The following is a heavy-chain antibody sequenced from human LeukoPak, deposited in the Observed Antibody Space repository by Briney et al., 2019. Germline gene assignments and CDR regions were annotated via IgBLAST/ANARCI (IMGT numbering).Heavy chain of an antibody. CDR3: ARDWLAVYGMDV. J-gene: IGHJ6*02. D-gene: IGHD6-19*01. CDR2: IYYSGST. Sequence: PSETLSLTCAVSGGSISSSNWWSWVRQHPGKGLEWIGYIYYSGSTYYNPSLKSRVTISVDTSKNQFSLKLSSVTAADTAVYYCARDWLAVYGMDVWGQGTTVTVSS. V-gene: IGHV4-31*11. CDR1: GGSISSSNW.